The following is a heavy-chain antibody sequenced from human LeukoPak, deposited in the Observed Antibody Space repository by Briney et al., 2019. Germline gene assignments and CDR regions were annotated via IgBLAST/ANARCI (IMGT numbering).Heavy chain of an antibody. CDR1: GFTFSKYW. Sequence: PGGSLSLSCAASGFTFSKYWVLCFRQAPGKGLESVSRINTDGTVTTYADSVKGRFTVSRDNADNTMFLQMNSVRDEDTAVYYCATKQWLAPPPDSWGQGTPVTVSS. D-gene: IGHD6-19*01. V-gene: IGHV3-74*01. CDR2: INTDGTVT. J-gene: IGHJ4*02. CDR3: ATKQWLAPPPDS.